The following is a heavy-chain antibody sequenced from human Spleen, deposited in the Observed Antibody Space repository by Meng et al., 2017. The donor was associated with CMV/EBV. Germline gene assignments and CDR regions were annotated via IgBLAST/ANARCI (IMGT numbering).Heavy chain of an antibody. CDR3: ARAGRKGGWYGY. Sequence: SETLSLTCTVSGGSISSYYWSWIRQPPGKGLEWIGYIYYSGSTNYNPSLKSRVTISVDTSKKQLSLKLSSVTAADTAVYYCARAGRKGGWYGYWVQGTLVTVSS. D-gene: IGHD6-19*01. CDR2: IYYSGST. CDR1: GGSISSYY. J-gene: IGHJ4*02. V-gene: IGHV4-59*12.